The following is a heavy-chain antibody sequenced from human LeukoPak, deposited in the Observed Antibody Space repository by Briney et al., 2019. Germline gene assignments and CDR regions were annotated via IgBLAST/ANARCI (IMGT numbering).Heavy chain of an antibody. D-gene: IGHD5-18*01. J-gene: IGHJ3*02. CDR2: ISGSGGST. CDR1: GFTFSSYA. V-gene: IGHV3-23*01. CDR3: AREDIEQQLWLLGDAFDI. Sequence: PGGSLRLSCAASGFTFSSYAMSWVRQAPGKGLEWVSGISGSGGSTYYADSVKGRFTISRDNAKNSLYLQMNSLRAEDTAVYYCAREDIEQQLWLLGDAFDIWGQGTMVTVSS.